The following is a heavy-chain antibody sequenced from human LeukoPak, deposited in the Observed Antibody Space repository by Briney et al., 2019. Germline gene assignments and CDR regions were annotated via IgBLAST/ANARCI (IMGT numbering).Heavy chain of an antibody. CDR1: GGSISPYY. CDR3: ARAITVPYYYGSGSGAFDI. D-gene: IGHD3-10*01. CDR2: IYYSGST. J-gene: IGHJ3*02. Sequence: SETLSLTCTVSGGSISPYYWSWIRQPPGKGLEWIGYIYYSGSTNYNPSLKSRVTISVDTSKNQFSLKLSSVTAADTAVYYCARAITVPYYYGSGSGAFDIWGQGTMVTVSS. V-gene: IGHV4-59*12.